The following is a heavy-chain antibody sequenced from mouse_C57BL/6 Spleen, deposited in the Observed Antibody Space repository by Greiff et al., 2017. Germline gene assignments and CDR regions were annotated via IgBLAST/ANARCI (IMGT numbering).Heavy chain of an antibody. CDR1: GYTFTSYW. CDR2: IYPGNSDT. Sequence: VQLQQSGTVLARPGASVKMSCKTSGYTFTSYWMHWVKQRPGQGLEWIGAIYPGNSDTSYNQKFKGKAKLTAVTSASPAYMELSSLTNEDSAVYYCTRTTVVSHWYFDVWGTGTTVTVSS. J-gene: IGHJ1*03. V-gene: IGHV1-5*01. D-gene: IGHD1-1*01. CDR3: TRTTVVSHWYFDV.